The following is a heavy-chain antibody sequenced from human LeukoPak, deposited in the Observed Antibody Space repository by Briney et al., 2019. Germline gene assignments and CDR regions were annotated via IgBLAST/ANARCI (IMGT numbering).Heavy chain of an antibody. V-gene: IGHV1-3*01. CDR3: ARNYYGSGSYYNLDY. CDR2: INAGNGNT. J-gene: IGHJ4*02. CDR1: GYTFTSYA. D-gene: IGHD3-10*01. Sequence: ASVKVSCKASGYTFTSYAMHWVRRAPGQRLEWMGWINAGNGNTKYSQKFQGRVTITRDTSASTAYMELSSLRSEDTAVYYCARNYYGSGSYYNLDYWGQGTLVTVSS.